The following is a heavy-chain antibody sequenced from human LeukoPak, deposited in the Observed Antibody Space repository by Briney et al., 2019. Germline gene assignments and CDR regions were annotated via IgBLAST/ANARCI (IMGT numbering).Heavy chain of an antibody. D-gene: IGHD3-10*01. V-gene: IGHV4-38-2*01. J-gene: IGHJ4*02. CDR3: ARSARPRGEFDY. CDR2: IYHSGST. Sequence: SETLSLTCAVSSYSISNDYYWGWFRQPPGKWLEWIGSIYHSGSTYYNPSLKSRVTISVDTSKNQFSLKVTSVTAADTAMYYCARSARPRGEFDYWGQGTLVTVSS. CDR1: SYSISNDYY.